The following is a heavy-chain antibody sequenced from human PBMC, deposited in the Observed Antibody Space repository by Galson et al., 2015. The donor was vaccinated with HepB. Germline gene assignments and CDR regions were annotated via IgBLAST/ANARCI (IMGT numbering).Heavy chain of an antibody. CDR1: GYTFTSYG. V-gene: IGHV1-18*01. D-gene: IGHD3-9*01. J-gene: IGHJ1*01. CDR2: ISGKNGKT. Sequence: SVKVSCKASGYTFTSYGITWVRQAPGLGLEWMGWISGKNGKTNYAPKLQGRVTLTTDTSTTTAYMELRSLRSDDTAVYYRARGHQEGVYGILTDVYGHWGQGTLVTVTS. CDR3: ARGHQEGVYGILTDVYGH.